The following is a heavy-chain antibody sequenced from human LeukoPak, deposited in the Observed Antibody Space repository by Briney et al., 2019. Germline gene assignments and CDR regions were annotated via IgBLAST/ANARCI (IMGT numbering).Heavy chain of an antibody. CDR2: IYYSGST. V-gene: IGHV4-31*03. CDR1: GGSISSGGYY. D-gene: IGHD3-3*01. CDR3: ARISYDFWSGYPNWFDP. J-gene: IGHJ5*02. Sequence: ASETLSLTCTVSGGSISSGGYYWRWLRQHPGKGLEWIGYIYYSGSTYYNPSLKSRVTISVDTSKNQFSLKLSSVTAADTAVYYCARISYDFWSGYPNWFDPWGQGTLVTVSS.